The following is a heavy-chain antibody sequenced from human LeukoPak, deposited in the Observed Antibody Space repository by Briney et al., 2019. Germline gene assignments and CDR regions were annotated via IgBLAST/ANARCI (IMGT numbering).Heavy chain of an antibody. V-gene: IGHV4-39*01. Sequence: SETLSLTCTVSGGSISSTSYYWGWIRQPPGKGLEWIGIIYYSGNTYYNPSLESRVTISVDTSKNQFSLKLSSVTAADTAVYYCARHADSSGYLDAFDIWGQGTMVTVSS. CDR3: ARHADSSGYLDAFDI. D-gene: IGHD3-22*01. CDR1: GGSISSTSYY. J-gene: IGHJ3*02. CDR2: IYYSGNT.